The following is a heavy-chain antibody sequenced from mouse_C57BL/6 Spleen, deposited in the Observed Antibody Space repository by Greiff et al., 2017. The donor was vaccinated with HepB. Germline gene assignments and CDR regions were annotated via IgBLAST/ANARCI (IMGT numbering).Heavy chain of an antibody. Sequence: EVKLVESGGGLVKPGGSLKLSCAASGFTFSDYGMHWVRQAPEKGLEWVAYISSGSSTIYYADTVKGRFTISRDNAKNTLFLQMTSLRSEDTAMYYCARGKLDYYGPPWYFDVWGTGTTVTVSS. J-gene: IGHJ1*03. CDR1: GFTFSDYG. CDR2: ISSGSSTI. CDR3: ARGKLDYYGPPWYFDV. D-gene: IGHD1-2*01. V-gene: IGHV5-17*01.